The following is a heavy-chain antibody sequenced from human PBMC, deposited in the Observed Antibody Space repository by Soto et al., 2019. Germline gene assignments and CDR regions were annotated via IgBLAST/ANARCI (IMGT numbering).Heavy chain of an antibody. CDR1: GGSISSGGYY. J-gene: IGHJ5*02. V-gene: IGHV4-30-4*01. CDR3: ARAPLDDLPLGDWFDP. CDR2: IYYSGST. D-gene: IGHD3-16*01. Sequence: SETLSLTCTVSGGSISSGGYYWSWIRQPPGKGLEWIGYIYYSGSTYYNPSLKSRVTISVDTSKNQFSLKLSSVTAADTAVYYCARAPLDDLPLGDWFDPWGQGTLVTVSS.